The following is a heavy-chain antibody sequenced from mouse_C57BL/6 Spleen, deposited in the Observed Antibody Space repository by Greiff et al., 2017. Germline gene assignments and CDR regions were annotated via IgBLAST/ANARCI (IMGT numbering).Heavy chain of an antibody. CDR3: ARDYGSSYGDFDV. D-gene: IGHD1-1*01. J-gene: IGHJ1*03. V-gene: IGHV1-81*01. Sequence: QVQLKESGAELARPGASVKLSCKASGYTFTSYGISWVKQRTGQGLEWIGEIYPRSGNTYYNEKFKGKATLTADKSSSTAYMELRSLTSEDAAVYFCARDYGSSYGDFDVWGTGTTVTVSS. CDR2: IYPRSGNT. CDR1: GYTFTSYG.